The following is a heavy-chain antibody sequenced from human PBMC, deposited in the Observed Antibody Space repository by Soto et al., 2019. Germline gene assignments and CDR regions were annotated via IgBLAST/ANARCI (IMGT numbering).Heavy chain of an antibody. D-gene: IGHD3-10*01. J-gene: IGHJ6*02. V-gene: IGHV3-23*01. CDR3: AKEQVWRYDCGSSYFRNGRNV. Sequence: GGSLRLSCAASGFTFSSYAMSWVRQAPGKGLEWVSAISGSGGSTYYADSVKGRFTISRDNSKNTLYLQMNSLRDEDTAVYYCAKEQVWRYDCGSSYFRNGRNVWGRGTRVTVSS. CDR1: GFTFSSYA. CDR2: ISGSGGST.